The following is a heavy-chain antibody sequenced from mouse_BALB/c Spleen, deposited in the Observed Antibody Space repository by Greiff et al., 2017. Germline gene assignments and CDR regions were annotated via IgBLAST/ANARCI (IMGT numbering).Heavy chain of an antibody. CDR2: INPGSGGT. CDR3: ARCAYYGNYYYAMDY. D-gene: IGHD2-10*01. J-gene: IGHJ4*01. Sequence: VHLVESGAELVRPGTSVKVSCKASGYAFTNYLIEWVKQRPGQGLEWIGVINPGSGGTNYNEKFKGKATLTADKSSSTAYMQLSSLTSDDSAVYFCARCAYYGNYYYAMDYWGQGTSVTVSS. CDR1: GYAFTNYL. V-gene: IGHV1-54*01.